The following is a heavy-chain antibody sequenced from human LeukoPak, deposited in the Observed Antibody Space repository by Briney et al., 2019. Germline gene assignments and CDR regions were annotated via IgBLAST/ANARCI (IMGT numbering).Heavy chain of an antibody. Sequence: GGSLRLSCAASGFTFSSYGMHWVRQAPGKGLEWVAFIRYDGSNKCYADSVKGRFTISRDNSKNALDLQMNSLRAEDTAVYYCAKDPVDYYDSSGFYYFDYWGQGTLVTVSS. J-gene: IGHJ4*02. CDR2: IRYDGSNK. V-gene: IGHV3-30*02. CDR1: GFTFSSYG. D-gene: IGHD3-22*01. CDR3: AKDPVDYYDSSGFYYFDY.